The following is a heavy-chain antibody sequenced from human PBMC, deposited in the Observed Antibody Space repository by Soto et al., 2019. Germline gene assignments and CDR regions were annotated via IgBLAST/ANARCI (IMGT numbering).Heavy chain of an antibody. J-gene: IGHJ4*02. Sequence: QITLKESGPTLVKPTQTLTLTCTFSGFSLSTSGVGVGWIRQPPGKALEWLALIYWNDDKRYSPSLKSRLTITKDTSKNQVVLTMTNMDPVDTATYYCAHIDYSNYVIGFDYWGQGTLVTVSS. CDR3: AHIDYSNYVIGFDY. D-gene: IGHD4-4*01. CDR1: GFSLSTSGVG. V-gene: IGHV2-5*01. CDR2: IYWNDDK.